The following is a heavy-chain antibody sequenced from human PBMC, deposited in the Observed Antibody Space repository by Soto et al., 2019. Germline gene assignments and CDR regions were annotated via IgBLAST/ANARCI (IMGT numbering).Heavy chain of an antibody. V-gene: IGHV1-2*04. CDR2: INPNSGGT. Sequence: ASVKVSCKASGYTFTGYYMHWVRQAPGQGLEWMGWINPNSGGTNYAQKFQGWVNMTRDTSISTAYMELSRLRSDDTAVYYCARSSYGSGSFNYYYYGMDVWGQGTTVTVSS. J-gene: IGHJ6*02. CDR3: ARSSYGSGSFNYYYYGMDV. CDR1: GYTFTGYY. D-gene: IGHD3-10*01.